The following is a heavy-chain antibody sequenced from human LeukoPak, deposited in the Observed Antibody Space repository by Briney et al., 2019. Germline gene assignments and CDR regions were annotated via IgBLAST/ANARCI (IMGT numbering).Heavy chain of an antibody. CDR2: INAGNGHT. CDR3: AREGRGSGSYWFDY. D-gene: IGHD3-10*01. Sequence: ASVKVSRKTSGYTFTTYAIHWVRQPPGQKLEWMGWINAGNGHTKYSEKFQGRVTITRDTSASTAYMELSSLRSEDTAVYHCAREGRGSGSYWFDYWGQGTLVTVSS. CDR1: GYTFTTYA. V-gene: IGHV1-3*01. J-gene: IGHJ4*02.